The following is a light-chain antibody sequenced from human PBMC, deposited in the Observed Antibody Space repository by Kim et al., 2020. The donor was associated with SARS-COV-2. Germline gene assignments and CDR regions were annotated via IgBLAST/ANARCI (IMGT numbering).Light chain of an antibody. Sequence: SYELTQPLSVSVALGQTARITCGGNNIGSKNVHWYQQKPGQAPMLVIYRDSNRPSGIPERFSGSNSGNTATLTISRAQAGDEADYYCQVWDNSVVFGGGTQLAVL. V-gene: IGLV3-9*01. CDR2: RDS. J-gene: IGLJ2*01. CDR1: NIGSKN. CDR3: QVWDNSVV.